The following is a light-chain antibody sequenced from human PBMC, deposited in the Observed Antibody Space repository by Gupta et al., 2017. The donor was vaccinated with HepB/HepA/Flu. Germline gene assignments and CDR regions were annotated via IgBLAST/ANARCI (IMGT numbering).Light chain of an antibody. Sequence: QSVLPQPPPASGPPGQAVTISCSGSSSTVGRDNVYWYQQLPGTAPKLLIYNDDQRPSGVPERFSGSKSGTSASLAISGHRAEDEADYYCAAWDNSRSGYVFGTGTWVTVL. J-gene: IGLJ1*01. CDR3: AAWDNSRSGYV. CDR2: NDD. V-gene: IGLV1-47*02. CDR1: SSTVGRDN.